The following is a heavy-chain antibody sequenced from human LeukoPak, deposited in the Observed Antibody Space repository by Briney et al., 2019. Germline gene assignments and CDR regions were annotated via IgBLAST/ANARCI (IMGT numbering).Heavy chain of an antibody. CDR2: ISVRGSTL. J-gene: IGHJ6*04. CDR3: AELGITMIGGV. Sequence: GRSLRLACASSGFTFSSYEMNWVRQAPGKGLEWVSYISVRGSTLYYADSVKGRFTISRDNAKNSLYLQMNSLRAEDTAVYYCAELGITMIGGVWGKGTTVTISS. CDR1: GFTFSSYE. D-gene: IGHD3-10*02. V-gene: IGHV3-48*03.